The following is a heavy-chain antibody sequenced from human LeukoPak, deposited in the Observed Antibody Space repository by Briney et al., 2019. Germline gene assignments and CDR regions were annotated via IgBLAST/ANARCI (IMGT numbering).Heavy chain of an antibody. J-gene: IGHJ4*02. CDR3: ARDTAMVPIVTIDY. CDR2: ISAYNGNT. CDR1: GYTFTSYG. Sequence: ASVKVSCKASGYTFTSYGISWVRQAPGQGLEWMGWISAYNGNTNYAQKLQGRVTMTTDTSTSTAYMELRSLRSDDTAVYHCARDTAMVPIVTIDYWGQGTLVTVSS. V-gene: IGHV1-18*01. D-gene: IGHD5-18*01.